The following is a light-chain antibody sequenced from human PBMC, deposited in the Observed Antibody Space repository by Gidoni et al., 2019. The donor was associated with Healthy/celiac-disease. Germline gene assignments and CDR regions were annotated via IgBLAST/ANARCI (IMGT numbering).Light chain of an antibody. CDR2: GNS. V-gene: IGLV1-40*01. CDR3: QSYDSSLSGSYV. J-gene: IGLJ1*01. Sequence: QSVLTQPPSVSGAPGQRVTISCTGSSSNIGAGYDGHWYQQLPGTAPKLLIYGNSNRPSGGPDRFSGSKSGTSASLAITGLQAEDEADYYCQSYDSSLSGSYVFGTGTKVTVL. CDR1: SSNIGAGYD.